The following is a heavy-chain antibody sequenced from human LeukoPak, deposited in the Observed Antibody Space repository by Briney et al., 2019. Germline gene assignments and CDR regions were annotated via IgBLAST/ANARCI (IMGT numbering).Heavy chain of an antibody. Sequence: ASVKVSCKASGGTFSSYAISWVRQAPGQGLEWMGRIIPILGIANYAQKFQGRVTITADKSTSTAYMELSSLRSEDTAVYYCARGWGLLVRRGFFDYWGQGTLVTVSS. CDR2: IIPILGIA. CDR1: GGTFSSYA. CDR3: ARGWGLLVRRGFFDY. D-gene: IGHD6-6*01. J-gene: IGHJ4*03. V-gene: IGHV1-69*04.